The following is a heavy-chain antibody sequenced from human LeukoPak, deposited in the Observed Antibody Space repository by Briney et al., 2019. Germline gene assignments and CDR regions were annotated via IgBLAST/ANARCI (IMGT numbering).Heavy chain of an antibody. D-gene: IGHD3-3*01. Sequence: GSLRLSCVASGFTFGKYWMSWVRQAPGKGLEWVANIKLDGSEKSYVDSVKGRFTISRDNTKNSLYLQMNSLRAEDTAVFYCARDQYDTWSRRGNFDSWGQGTLVTVSS. CDR2: IKLDGSEK. V-gene: IGHV3-7*03. CDR3: ARDQYDTWSRRGNFDS. CDR1: GFTFGKYW. J-gene: IGHJ4*02.